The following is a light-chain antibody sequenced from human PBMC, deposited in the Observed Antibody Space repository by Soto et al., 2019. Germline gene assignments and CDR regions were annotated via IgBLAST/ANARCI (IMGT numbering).Light chain of an antibody. Sequence: EIVLTQSPGTLSLSPGERATLSCRASQSVSNNYLAWYQQKPGQAPRLLIYGASNRATGIPDRFSGSGSGADFTLTISSLEPEDFAVYYCQQRSNWPRGKFGQLTKVDIK. CDR2: GAS. CDR1: QSVSNNY. CDR3: QQRSNWPRGK. J-gene: IGKJ1*01. V-gene: IGKV3D-20*02.